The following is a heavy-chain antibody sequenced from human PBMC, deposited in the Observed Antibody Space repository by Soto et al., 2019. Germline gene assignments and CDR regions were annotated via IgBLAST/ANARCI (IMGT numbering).Heavy chain of an antibody. CDR3: ARVGDSYGFSYYGMDV. D-gene: IGHD5-18*01. CDR2: ISSGGGNR. CDR1: GFTFSGYE. J-gene: IGHJ6*02. Sequence: PGGSLRLSCAASGFTFSGYEMNWVRQAPGKGLEWVSYISSGGGNRNYADSVKGRFTISRDNAKNSLYLQMNSLRAEDTAVYYCARVGDSYGFSYYGMDVWGQGTTVTVSS. V-gene: IGHV3-48*03.